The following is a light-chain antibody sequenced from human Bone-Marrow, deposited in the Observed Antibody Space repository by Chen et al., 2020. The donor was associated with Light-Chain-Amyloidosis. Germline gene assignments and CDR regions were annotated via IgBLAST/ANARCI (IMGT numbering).Light chain of an antibody. Sequence: DVVLSQSPLSLPVTPGGRASISCRSSQSLSHSTGYNYLDWYLQKPGQSPQLLIYLGSTRASGVPDRFSGSGSGTDFTLKIRRVETEDVGVYYCMQALQSPPTFGQGTKVEIK. CDR2: LGS. J-gene: IGKJ1*01. CDR1: QSLSHSTGYNY. CDR3: MQALQSPPT. V-gene: IGKV2-28*01.